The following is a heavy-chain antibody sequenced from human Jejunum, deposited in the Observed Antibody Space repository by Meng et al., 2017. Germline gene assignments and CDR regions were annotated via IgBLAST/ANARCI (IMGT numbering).Heavy chain of an antibody. CDR2: SNPGGGST. CDR3: VREFRGGYFDY. J-gene: IGHJ4*02. D-gene: IGHD3-16*01. V-gene: IGHV1-46*01. CDR1: EYSFSNYY. Sequence: QVQLVQAGAEGKKPGASVKVSCKSSEYSFSNYYLHWMRQAPGQGLEWLGVSNPGGGSTNYAQKFQGRVTMTRDTSANTVYMELGSLKSEDTAVYYCVREFRGGYFDYWGQGTLVTVSS.